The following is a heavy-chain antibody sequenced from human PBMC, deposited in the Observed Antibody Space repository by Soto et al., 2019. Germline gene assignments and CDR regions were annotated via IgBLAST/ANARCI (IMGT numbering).Heavy chain of an antibody. J-gene: IGHJ4*02. CDR1: GFTFSSYA. CDR3: ARDLPSGYFDY. CDR2: ISSSSSTI. V-gene: IGHV3-48*04. Sequence: GGSLRLSCATSGFTFSSYAMNWGRQAPGKGLEWVSYISSSSSTIYYADSVKGRFTISRDNAENSVYLQMNSLTAEDTAMYYCARDLPSGYFDYWGQGALVTVSS.